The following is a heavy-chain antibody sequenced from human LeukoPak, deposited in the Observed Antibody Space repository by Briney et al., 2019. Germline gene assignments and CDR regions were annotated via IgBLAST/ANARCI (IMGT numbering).Heavy chain of an antibody. Sequence: GGSLRLSCAVSGLTFSSSWMDWVRQAPGKGLEWVASINHNGNVNYYVDSVKGRFTISRDNAKNSLYLQMSNLRAEDTAVYFCARGGGLDVWGQGATVTVSS. CDR3: ARGGGLDV. CDR1: GLTFSSSW. V-gene: IGHV3-7*03. D-gene: IGHD3-16*01. CDR2: INHNGNVN. J-gene: IGHJ6*02.